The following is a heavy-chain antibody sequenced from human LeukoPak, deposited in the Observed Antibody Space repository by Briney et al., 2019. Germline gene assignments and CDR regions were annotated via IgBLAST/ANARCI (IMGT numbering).Heavy chain of an antibody. CDR2: IIPIFGTA. D-gene: IGHD2-2*01. V-gene: IGHV1-69*13. CDR1: GGTFISYA. J-gene: IGHJ4*02. Sequence: ASVKVSCKASGGTFISYAISWVRQAPGQGLEWMGGIIPIFGTANYAQKFQGRVTITADESTSTAYMELSSLRSEDTAVYYCARAPLGYCSSTSCYGIDYWGQGTLVTASS. CDR3: ARAPLGYCSSTSCYGIDY.